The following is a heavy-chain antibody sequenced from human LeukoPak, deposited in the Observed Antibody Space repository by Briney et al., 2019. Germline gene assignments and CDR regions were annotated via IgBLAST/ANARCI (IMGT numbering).Heavy chain of an antibody. D-gene: IGHD3-10*01. Sequence: GGSLRLSCAASGFSFSDYYMTWIRQAPGKGLEWISYISRSGYTIYYADSVKGRFTISRDNAKNSLYLQMNSLRAEDTAVYYCARAGYYYASGAKDTFDIWGQGTMVTASS. V-gene: IGHV3-11*01. J-gene: IGHJ3*02. CDR1: GFSFSDYY. CDR3: ARAGYYYASGAKDTFDI. CDR2: ISRSGYTI.